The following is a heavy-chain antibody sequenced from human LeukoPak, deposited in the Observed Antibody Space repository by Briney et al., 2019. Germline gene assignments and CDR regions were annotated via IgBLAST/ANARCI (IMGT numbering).Heavy chain of an antibody. J-gene: IGHJ4*02. CDR3: ARWYCNSLNCYYDY. V-gene: IGHV3-53*01. Sequence: GGSLRLSCAAAGVTASSNYMSWVRQVPGRGLEWVSMLYSNGTTHYLDSVKGRFSISRDSSKNTLYLQMNSLRVEDTAVYYCARWYCNSLNCYYDYWGQGTLVTVSS. D-gene: IGHD2/OR15-2a*01. CDR1: GVTASSNY. CDR2: LYSNGTT.